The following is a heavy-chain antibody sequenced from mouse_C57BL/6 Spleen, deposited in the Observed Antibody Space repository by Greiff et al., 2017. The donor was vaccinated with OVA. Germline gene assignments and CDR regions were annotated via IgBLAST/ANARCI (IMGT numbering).Heavy chain of an antibody. D-gene: IGHD1-1*02. CDR2: IDPSDSYT. Sequence: VQLQQPGAELVMPGASVKLSCKASGYTFTSYWMNWVKQRPGQGLEWIGEIDPSDSYTNYNQKFKGKSTLTVDKSSSTAYMQLSSLTAEDSAVYYCARGGGYFDYWGQGTTLTVSS. CDR3: ARGGGYFDY. J-gene: IGHJ2*01. CDR1: GYTFTSYW. V-gene: IGHV1-69*01.